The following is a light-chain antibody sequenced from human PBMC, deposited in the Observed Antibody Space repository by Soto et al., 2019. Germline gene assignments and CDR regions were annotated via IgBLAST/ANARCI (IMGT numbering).Light chain of an antibody. CDR3: QQDYNLPFT. V-gene: IGKV3D-7*01. CDR2: GAS. Sequence: EIVMTQSPGTLSLSPRETVTLSCRASQSIDSNYLSWYQQKAGQAPRLLISGASTRATGIPARFSGSGSGTDFTLTISSLQAEDFAVYYCQQDYNLPFTFGQGTRLEIK. J-gene: IGKJ5*01. CDR1: QSIDSNY.